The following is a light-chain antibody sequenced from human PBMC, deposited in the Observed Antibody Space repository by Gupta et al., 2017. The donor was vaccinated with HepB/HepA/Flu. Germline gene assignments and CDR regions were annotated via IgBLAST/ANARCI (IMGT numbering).Light chain of an antibody. CDR1: TSNIESNT. J-gene: IGLJ1*01. Sequence: QSVLTQPPSISGIPGQTVTISCSGSTSNIESNTVDWYQQLPGAAPKLLIYTNNQRHSGVPGRFSGSRSGTSASLAISGLQAEDEADYYCASWDDSRDGHVFGTGTKVTVL. CDR3: ASWDDSRDGHV. CDR2: TNN. V-gene: IGLV1-44*01.